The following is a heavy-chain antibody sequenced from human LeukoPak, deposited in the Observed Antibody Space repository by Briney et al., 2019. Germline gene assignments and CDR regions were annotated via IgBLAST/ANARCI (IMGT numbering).Heavy chain of an antibody. CDR3: ARDPRAAVAALDY. CDR2: IWYDGSNK. Sequence: PGGSLRLSCAASGFTFSSYGMHWVRQAPGKGLEWVAVIWYDGSNKYYADSVKGRLTISRDNSKNTLYLQMNSLRAEDTAVYYCARDPRAAVAALDYWGQGTLVTVSS. CDR1: GFTFSSYG. D-gene: IGHD6-19*01. V-gene: IGHV3-33*01. J-gene: IGHJ4*02.